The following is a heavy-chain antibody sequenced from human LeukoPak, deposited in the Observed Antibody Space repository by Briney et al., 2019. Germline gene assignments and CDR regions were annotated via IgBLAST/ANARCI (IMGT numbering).Heavy chain of an antibody. J-gene: IGHJ4*02. V-gene: IGHV3-23*01. D-gene: IGHD5-18*01. CDR3: AKEGRGYSYGYDYFDY. Sequence: PGGSLRLSCAASGFTFSSYAMSWVRQAPGKGLEWVSAISGSGGSTYYADSVKGRFTISRDNSKNTLYLQMNSLRAEDTAVYYCAKEGRGYSYGYDYFDYWGQGTLVTVSS. CDR1: GFTFSSYA. CDR2: ISGSGGST.